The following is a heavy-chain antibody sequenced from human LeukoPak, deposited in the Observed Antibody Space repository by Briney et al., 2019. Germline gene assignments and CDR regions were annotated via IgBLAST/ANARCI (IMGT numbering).Heavy chain of an antibody. Sequence: ASVKVSCKASGYTFTSYYMHWVRQAPGQGLEWMGIINPSGGSTSYAQKFQGRVTMTRDTSTSTVYMELRSLRSDDTAVYYCARDFCSSTSCYSDWGQGTLVTVSS. D-gene: IGHD2-2*01. CDR3: ARDFCSSTSCYSD. CDR1: GYTFTSYY. V-gene: IGHV1-46*01. J-gene: IGHJ4*02. CDR2: INPSGGST.